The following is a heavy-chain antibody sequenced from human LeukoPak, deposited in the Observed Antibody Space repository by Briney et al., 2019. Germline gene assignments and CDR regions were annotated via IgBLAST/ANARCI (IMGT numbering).Heavy chain of an antibody. Sequence: GASVKVSCKASGYTFTGYYMDWVRQAPGQGLEWMGRINPNSGGTNFAQKFQGGVTMTRDTSISTAYMELTSLTSDDTAVYYCARDLTVYSGSYGYWGQGTLVTVSS. V-gene: IGHV1-2*02. D-gene: IGHD1-26*01. J-gene: IGHJ4*02. CDR3: ARDLTVYSGSYGY. CDR1: GYTFTGYY. CDR2: INPNSGGT.